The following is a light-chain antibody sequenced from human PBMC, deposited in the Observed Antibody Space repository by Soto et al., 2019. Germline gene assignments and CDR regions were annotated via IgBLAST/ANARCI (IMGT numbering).Light chain of an antibody. J-gene: IGLJ3*02. V-gene: IGLV1-47*01. CDR3: TSYSSTNTLV. CDR1: SSNIGSNY. Sequence: QSVLTQPPSASETPGQSFTISCSGSSSNIGSNYVYWYQQFPGTAPKLLIYRNNQRPSGVPDRFSGSKSGTSASLAISGLRSEDEADYYCTSYSSTNTLVFGGGTKLTVL. CDR2: RNN.